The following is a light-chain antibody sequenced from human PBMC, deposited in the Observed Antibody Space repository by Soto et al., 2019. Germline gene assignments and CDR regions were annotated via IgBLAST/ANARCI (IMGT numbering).Light chain of an antibody. CDR1: SSNIGSQY. CDR3: AAWDDSLIGYV. J-gene: IGLJ1*01. V-gene: IGLV1-47*02. Sequence: SVLTQPPSASWTPGQRVTISCSGSSSNIGSQYVYWYQQLPGTAPKLLIYSNNQRPSGVPDRFSGSRSGTSASLAISGLRSEDEADYYCAAWDDSLIGYVFGTGTKVTVL. CDR2: SNN.